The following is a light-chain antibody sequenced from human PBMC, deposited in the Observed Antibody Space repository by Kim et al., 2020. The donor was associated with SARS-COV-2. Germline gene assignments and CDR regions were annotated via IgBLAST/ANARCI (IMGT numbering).Light chain of an antibody. Sequence: SVGDRVTITCRASQSISSYLNWHQQKPGKAPKLLIYAASSLQSGVPSRFSGSGSGTDFTLTISSLQPEDFATYYCQQSYSTPRLTFGGGTKVDIK. V-gene: IGKV1-39*01. J-gene: IGKJ4*01. CDR2: AAS. CDR3: QQSYSTPRLT. CDR1: QSISSY.